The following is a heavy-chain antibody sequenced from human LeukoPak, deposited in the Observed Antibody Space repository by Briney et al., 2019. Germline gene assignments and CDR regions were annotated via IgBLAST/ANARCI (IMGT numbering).Heavy chain of an antibody. D-gene: IGHD3-10*01. J-gene: IGHJ5*02. CDR2: ISYNGGST. V-gene: IGHV3-23*01. CDR3: VKDAFYASGTYYNS. CDR1: GFTFSNYD. Sequence: GGSLRLSCAASGFTFSNYDMSWVRQAPGKGLEWVSGISYNGGSTYYADSVKGRFTISRDNSKNTLYLQMNSLGAEDTAVYYCVKDAFYASGTYYNSWGQGTLVTVSS.